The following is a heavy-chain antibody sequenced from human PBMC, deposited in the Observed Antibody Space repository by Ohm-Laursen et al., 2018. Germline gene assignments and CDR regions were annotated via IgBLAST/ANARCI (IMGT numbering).Heavy chain of an antibody. CDR2: IKRKADGETT. J-gene: IGHJ3*02. CDR1: GFTFSNAW. CDR3: ATGLPAGDAFNI. Sequence: SLRLSCAASGFTFSNAWMSWVRQAPGKGLEWVGRIKRKADGETTDYAAPVKDRLTISRDDSKTTLYLQMNSLKTEDTAVYYCATGLPAGDAFNIWGQGTMVTVSS. V-gene: IGHV3-15*01.